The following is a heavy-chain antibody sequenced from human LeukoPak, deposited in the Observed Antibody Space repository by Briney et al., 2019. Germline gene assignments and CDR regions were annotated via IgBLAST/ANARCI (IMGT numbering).Heavy chain of an antibody. D-gene: IGHD6-19*01. CDR1: GGFISSYY. J-gene: IGHJ5*01. V-gene: IGHV4-59*08. CDR2: IHYSGST. CDR3: AGTVAGPNWFDS. Sequence: SETLSLTCNVSGGFISSYYWSWIRQPPGKRLEWIGYIHYSGSTKYNPSLKSRVSISLDTPKNQFSLRLSPVTAADAAVYYCAGTVAGPNWFDSWGKGTQITVSS.